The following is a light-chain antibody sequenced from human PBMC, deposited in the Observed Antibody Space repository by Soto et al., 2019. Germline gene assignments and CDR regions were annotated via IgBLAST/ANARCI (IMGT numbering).Light chain of an antibody. CDR1: QSVSTN. CDR3: QQYNNWPL. J-gene: IGKJ3*01. Sequence: EIVLTQSPATLSVSPGERATLSCRASQSVSTNLAWYQQKPGQPPRLLMYDASTRAGGIPARFSGSGSGTEFTLSISSLQSEDFAVYYCQQYNNWPLFGPGTKVDIK. V-gene: IGKV3-15*01. CDR2: DAS.